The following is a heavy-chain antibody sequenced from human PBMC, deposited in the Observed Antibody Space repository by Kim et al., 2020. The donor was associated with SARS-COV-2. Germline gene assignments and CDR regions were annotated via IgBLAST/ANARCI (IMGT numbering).Heavy chain of an antibody. Sequence: GGSLRLSCAASGYMFNNYAMHWVRQLPGKGLEYVSAISSSADSTFYVDSVRDRFMISRDNSKNILYLQMGCLTTEDMAVYYCARSMSGNPDDALDVWGQG. J-gene: IGHJ3*01. V-gene: IGHV3-64*02. CDR1: GYMFNNYA. CDR2: ISSSADST. CDR3: ARSMSGNPDDALDV. D-gene: IGHD1-26*01.